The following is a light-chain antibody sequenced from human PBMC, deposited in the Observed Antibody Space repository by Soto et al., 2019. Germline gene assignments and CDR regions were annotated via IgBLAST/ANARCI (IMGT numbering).Light chain of an antibody. CDR3: RSYTRGPTLVVV. J-gene: IGLJ2*01. V-gene: IGLV2-14*01. Sequence: QSALTQPASVSGSPGQSITISCTGTSSDVGGYNYVSWYQQHPGKAPKLMIYYVSNRPSGVSNRFCGSKSCNTASLTISGLQAEAEADYCCRSYTRGPTLVVVFGGGT. CDR1: SSDVGGYNY. CDR2: YVS.